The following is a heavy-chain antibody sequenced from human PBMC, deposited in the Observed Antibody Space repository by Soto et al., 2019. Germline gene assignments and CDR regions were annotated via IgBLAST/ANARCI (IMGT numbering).Heavy chain of an antibody. J-gene: IGHJ6*02. Sequence: GGSLRLSCEASGFIFSSHNMNWVRQAPGKGLEWVSSITGSSSYIFYADSVKGRFTIPRDNAKNTVYLQVNSLRAEDTGVYYCARLVASETGYGMDVWGQGTTVTVSS. CDR2: ITGSSSYI. D-gene: IGHD3-9*01. CDR1: GFIFSSHN. CDR3: ARLVASETGYGMDV. V-gene: IGHV3-21*06.